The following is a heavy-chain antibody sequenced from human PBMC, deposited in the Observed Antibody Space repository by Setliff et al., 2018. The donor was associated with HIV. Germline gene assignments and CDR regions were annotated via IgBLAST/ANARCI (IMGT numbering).Heavy chain of an antibody. CDR3: ATDGAPGLSELAATGYFDL. CDR2: IIPIFGTA. Sequence: ASVKVSCKASGYIFSGYYLHWVRQAPGQGLEWMGGIIPIFGTANYAQKFQGRVTITADESTSTAYMELSSLRSEDTAVYYCATDGAPGLSELAATGYFDLWGRGTLVTVSS. D-gene: IGHD6-19*01. CDR1: GYIFSGYY. J-gene: IGHJ2*01. V-gene: IGHV1-69*13.